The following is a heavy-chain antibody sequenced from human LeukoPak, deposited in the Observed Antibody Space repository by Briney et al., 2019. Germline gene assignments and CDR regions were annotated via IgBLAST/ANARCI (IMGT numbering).Heavy chain of an antibody. D-gene: IGHD3-3*01. CDR2: INHSGST. CDR3: ARGRPTSYDFWSGYHPPFDY. V-gene: IGHV4-34*01. CDR1: GGSFSGYY. Sequence: SETLSLTCAVYGGSFSGYYWSWIRKPPGKGLEWIGEINHSGSTNYNPSLKSRVTISVDTSKNQFSLKLSSVTAADTAVYYCARGRPTSYDFWSGYHPPFDYWGQGTLVTVSS. J-gene: IGHJ4*02.